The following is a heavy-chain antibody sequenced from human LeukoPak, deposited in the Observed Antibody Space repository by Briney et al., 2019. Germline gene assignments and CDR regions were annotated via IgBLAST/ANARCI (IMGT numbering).Heavy chain of an antibody. J-gene: IGHJ6*02. V-gene: IGHV4-59*12. CDR1: GGSISSYY. CDR2: IYYSGST. CDR3: ARTGLRYSSSSGMDV. D-gene: IGHD6-6*01. Sequence: PSETLSLTCTVSGGSISSYYWSWIRQPSGKGLEWIGYIYYSGSTNYNPSLKSRVTISVDTSKNQFSLKLSSVTAADTAVYYCARTGLRYSSSSGMDVWGQGTTVTVSS.